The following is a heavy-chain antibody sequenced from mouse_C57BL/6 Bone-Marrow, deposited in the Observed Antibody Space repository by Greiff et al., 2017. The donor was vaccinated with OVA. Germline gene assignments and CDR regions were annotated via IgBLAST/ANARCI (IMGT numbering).Heavy chain of an antibody. V-gene: IGHV5-9*01. Sequence: EVMLVESGGGLVKPGGSLKLSCAASGFTFSSYTMSWVRQTPEKRLEWVATISGGGGNTYYPDSVKGRFTISRDNAKHTLYLQMSSLRSEDTALYYCARHGNGYYPFAYWGQGTLVTVSA. CDR3: ARHGNGYYPFAY. J-gene: IGHJ3*01. D-gene: IGHD2-3*01. CDR1: GFTFSSYT. CDR2: ISGGGGNT.